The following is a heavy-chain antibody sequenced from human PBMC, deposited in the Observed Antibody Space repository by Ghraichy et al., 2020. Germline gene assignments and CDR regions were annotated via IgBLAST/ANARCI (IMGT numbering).Heavy chain of an antibody. V-gene: IGHV4-59*01. CDR3: ARDRGYSSTIGHYYGMDV. CDR2: IYYSGST. D-gene: IGHD6-13*01. J-gene: IGHJ6*02. Sequence: SETLSLTCTVSGGSISRYYWSWIRQPPGKGLEWIGYIYYSGSTKYNPSLKSRVTISVDTSKTQFSLRLSSVTAADTAVYYCARDRGYSSTIGHYYGMDVWGQGTTVTVS. CDR1: GGSISRYY.